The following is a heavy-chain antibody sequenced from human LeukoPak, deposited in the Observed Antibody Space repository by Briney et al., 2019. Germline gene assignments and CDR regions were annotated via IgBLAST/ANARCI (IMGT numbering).Heavy chain of an antibody. CDR3: ARADSSGWYMVFPGDY. CDR2: ISAYNGNT. V-gene: IGHV1-18*01. CDR1: GYTFTSYG. Sequence: ASVKVSCKASGYTFTSYGISWVRQAPGQGLEWMGWISAYNGNTNYAQKLQGRVTMTTGTSTSTAYMELRGLRSDDTAVYYCARADSSGWYMVFPGDYWGQGTLVTVSS. J-gene: IGHJ4*02. D-gene: IGHD6-19*01.